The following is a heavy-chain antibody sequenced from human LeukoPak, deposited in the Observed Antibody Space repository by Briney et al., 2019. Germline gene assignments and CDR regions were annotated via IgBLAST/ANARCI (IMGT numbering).Heavy chain of an antibody. CDR3: ARHSAMVTFGDYFDY. V-gene: IGHV3-53*01. CDR1: GFTVSSNY. J-gene: IGHJ4*02. D-gene: IGHD5-18*01. CDR2: IYSGGST. Sequence: GGSLRLSCAASGFTVSSNYMSWVRQAPGKGLEWVSVIYSGGSTYYADSVKGRFTISRDNSKNTLYLQMNSLRAEDTAVYYCARHSAMVTFGDYFDYWGQGTLVTVSS.